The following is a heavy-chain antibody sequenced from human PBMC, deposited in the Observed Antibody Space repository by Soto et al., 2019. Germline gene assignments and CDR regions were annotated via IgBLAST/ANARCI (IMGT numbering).Heavy chain of an antibody. Sequence: QVQLQESGPGLVKPSQTLSLTCTVSGGSISSGDYYWSWIRQPPGKGLEWIGYIYYSGSTYYNPSLKSRVTISVDTSKNQFSLKLSFVAAADTAGYYCARWTYYYGSGSDYAWFDPWGQGTLVTVSS. CDR1: GGSISSGDYY. J-gene: IGHJ5*02. D-gene: IGHD3-10*01. V-gene: IGHV4-30-4*01. CDR3: ARWTYYYGSGSDYAWFDP. CDR2: IYYSGST.